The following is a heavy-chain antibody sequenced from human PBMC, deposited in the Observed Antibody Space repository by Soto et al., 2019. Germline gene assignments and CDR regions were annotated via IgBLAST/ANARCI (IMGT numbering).Heavy chain of an antibody. CDR1: GGRFRSYA. V-gene: IGHV1-69*13. D-gene: IGHD2-15*01. Sequence: GTSVKLSCEACGGRFRSYAISWVRQAPKQGLEWMGGIIPIFGTANYAQKFQGRVTITADESTSTAYMELSSLRSEDTAVYYCARDRLDIVVVVAATSDPYYYYYGMDVWGQGTTVTVSS. CDR2: IIPIFGTA. J-gene: IGHJ6*02. CDR3: ARDRLDIVVVVAATSDPYYYYYGMDV.